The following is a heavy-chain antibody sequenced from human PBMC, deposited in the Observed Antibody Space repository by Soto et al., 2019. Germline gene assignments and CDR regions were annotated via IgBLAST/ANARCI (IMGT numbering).Heavy chain of an antibody. Sequence: QVQLAQSGAEVKKPGASVKVSCKASGYIFTDYYMHWVRQAPGQGLEWMGIINPTIGNTVYAQKFQGRLTITRDMSTSTIYMELSSLKSEDTAVYYCSSEERRTAGGSQHFQDWGQGTLVTVSS. CDR1: GYIFTDYY. CDR2: INPTIGNT. CDR3: SSEERRTAGGSQHFQD. V-gene: IGHV1-46*03. J-gene: IGHJ1*01. D-gene: IGHD1-26*01.